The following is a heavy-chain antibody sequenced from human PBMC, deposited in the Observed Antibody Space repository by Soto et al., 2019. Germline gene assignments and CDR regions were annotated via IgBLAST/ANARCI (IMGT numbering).Heavy chain of an antibody. Sequence: TLSHTCTVSGGSISRGAYYWSWFRQHPGKGLEWIGYIYYSGSTYYNPSLKSRVTISVDTSKNQFSLKLSSVTAADTAVYYCARCITMVRRYGMDVWGQGTTVT. CDR3: ARCITMVRRYGMDV. V-gene: IGHV4-31*03. D-gene: IGHD3-10*01. CDR2: IYYSGST. CDR1: GGSISRGAYY. J-gene: IGHJ6*02.